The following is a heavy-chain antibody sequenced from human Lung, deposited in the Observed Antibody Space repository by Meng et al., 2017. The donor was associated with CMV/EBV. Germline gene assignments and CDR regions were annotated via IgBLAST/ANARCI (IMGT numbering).Heavy chain of an antibody. V-gene: IGHV1-2*02. Sequence: ASVKVSXKTSEYTFTAFYIHWVRQATGQGLEWVAWINPNSGATNYAPKFQGRVTVTRDTSITTAYLELSGLKSVDTAVYFYVRDQWVQSRGGPHYWGQGTXVTVSS. CDR3: VRDQWVQSRGGPHY. D-gene: IGHD1-26*01. J-gene: IGHJ4*02. CDR2: INPNSGAT. CDR1: EYTFTAFY.